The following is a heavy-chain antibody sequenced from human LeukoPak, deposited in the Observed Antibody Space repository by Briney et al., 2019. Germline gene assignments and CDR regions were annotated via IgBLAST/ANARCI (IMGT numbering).Heavy chain of an antibody. CDR3: ARGMFRLAAGPVPSYY. Sequence: ASVKVSCKAFGNTFTSYDINWVRQATGQGLEWMGWMNPNSGNTGYAQKFQGRVTMTRNTSISTAYMELSSLRSEDTAVYYCARGMFRLAAGPVPSYYWGQGTLVTVSS. D-gene: IGHD6-6*01. V-gene: IGHV1-8*01. CDR1: GNTFTSYD. CDR2: MNPNSGNT. J-gene: IGHJ4*02.